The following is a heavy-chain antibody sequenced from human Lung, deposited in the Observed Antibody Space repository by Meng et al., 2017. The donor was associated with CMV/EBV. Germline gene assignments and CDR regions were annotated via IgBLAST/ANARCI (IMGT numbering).Heavy chain of an antibody. J-gene: IGHJ6*02. CDR3: AGFGVTITNGLDV. Sequence: LXCTTSGFTFSAFSMNWVRQAPGRGLEWVSSISTTSTYIYYADSLKGRFTISRDNAKNSLYLHMNSLRVEDTAVYYCAGFGVTITNGLDVWGQGTTVTVSS. CDR2: ISTTSTYI. D-gene: IGHD3-3*01. CDR1: GFTFSAFS. V-gene: IGHV3-21*01.